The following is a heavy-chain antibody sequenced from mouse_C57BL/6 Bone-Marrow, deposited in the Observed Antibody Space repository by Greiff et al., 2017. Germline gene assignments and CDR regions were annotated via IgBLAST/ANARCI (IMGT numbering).Heavy chain of an antibody. Sequence: EVLLQQSGPGLVKPSQSLSLTCSVTGYSITSGSYWNWLRPFPGNKLEWMGYISYDGSKNYNPSLKNRFSITRDTTKNQFFLKLNSVTTEDTTTNYCARIYYGNYVGDYWGQGTTLTVTS. CDR1: GYSITSGSY. D-gene: IGHD2-1*01. CDR3: ARIYYGNYVGDY. CDR2: ISYDGSK. J-gene: IGHJ2*01. V-gene: IGHV3-6*01.